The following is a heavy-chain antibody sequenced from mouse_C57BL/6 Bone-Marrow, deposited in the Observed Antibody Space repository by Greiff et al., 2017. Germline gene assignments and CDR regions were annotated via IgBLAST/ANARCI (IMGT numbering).Heavy chain of an antibody. V-gene: IGHV1-53*01. D-gene: IGHD2-3*01. Sequence: VQLQQSGTELVKPGASVKLSCKASGYTFSSYWMHWVKQRPGQGLEWIGNISPGNGDTYYKEKFKGKATLTVDKSSSTAYLQLSSLTSEDSAVYFCARAGGWFLRCSYYEMDYWGQGTSVTVSS. CDR2: ISPGNGDT. CDR1: GYTFSSYW. J-gene: IGHJ4*01. CDR3: ARAGGWFLRCSYYEMDY.